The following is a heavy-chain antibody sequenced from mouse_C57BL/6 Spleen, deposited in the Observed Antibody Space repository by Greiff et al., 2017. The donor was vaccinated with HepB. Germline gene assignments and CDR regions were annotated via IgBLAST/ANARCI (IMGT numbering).Heavy chain of an antibody. CDR2: INPSNGGT. CDR3: AGYGYDYYAMDY. V-gene: IGHV1-53*01. J-gene: IGHJ4*01. D-gene: IGHD2-2*01. CDR1: GYTFTSYW. Sequence: VQLQQSGTELVKPGASVKLSCKASGYTFTSYWMHWVKQRPGQGLEWIGNINPSNGGTNYNEKFKSKATLTVDKSSSTAYMQRSSLTSADSAVYYCAGYGYDYYAMDYWGQGTSVTVSS.